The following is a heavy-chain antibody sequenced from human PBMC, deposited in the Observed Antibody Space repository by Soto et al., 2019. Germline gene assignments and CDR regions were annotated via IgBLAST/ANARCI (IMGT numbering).Heavy chain of an antibody. Sequence: SVKVSCKASGGTFSSYAISWVRQAPGQGLEWMGGIIPIFGTANYAQKFQGRVTITADESTSTAYMELSSLRSEDTAVYYCARPKSRYSYDFDPWGQGTLVTVSS. CDR2: IIPIFGTA. J-gene: IGHJ5*02. V-gene: IGHV1-69*13. CDR3: ARPKSRYSYDFDP. D-gene: IGHD5-18*01. CDR1: GGTFSSYA.